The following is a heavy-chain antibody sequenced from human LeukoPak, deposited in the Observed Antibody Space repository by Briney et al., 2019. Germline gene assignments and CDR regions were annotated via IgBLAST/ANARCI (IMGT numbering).Heavy chain of an antibody. CDR2: ISASGAGT. CDR1: AFTFSTYA. D-gene: IGHD6-13*01. Sequence: PGGPLRLSCAASAFTFSTYAMSWVRQAPGMGLEWVSGISASGAGTYYADSVRVRFTISRDNSKNTLYLQMHSLRAEDTAVYYCSILYSSNYWGQGTLVTVSS. CDR3: SILYSSNY. V-gene: IGHV3-23*01. J-gene: IGHJ4*02.